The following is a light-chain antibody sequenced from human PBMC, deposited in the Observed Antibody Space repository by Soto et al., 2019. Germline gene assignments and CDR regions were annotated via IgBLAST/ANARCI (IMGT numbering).Light chain of an antibody. CDR1: SSNIGAGYD. V-gene: IGLV1-40*01. J-gene: IGLJ3*02. Sequence: QSVLTQPPSVSGAPGQRVTLSCTGSSSNIGAGYDVPWYQQRPGTAPKLLIAGNSNRPSGVPDRFSGSKSGTSASLAITGPQAEDEADCYCQSYDSSLSGWVFGGGTKLTVL. CDR3: QSYDSSLSGWV. CDR2: GNS.